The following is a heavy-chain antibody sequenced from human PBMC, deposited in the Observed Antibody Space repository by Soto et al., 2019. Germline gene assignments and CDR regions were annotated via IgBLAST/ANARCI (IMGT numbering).Heavy chain of an antibody. CDR1: GFTFSYYG. J-gene: IGHJ4*02. CDR3: AKDRPGGIVVVVAATDFDY. D-gene: IGHD2-15*01. V-gene: IGHV3-30*18. CDR2: ISNDGSNK. Sequence: QVQLVESGGGVVQPGKSLRLSCAAFGFTFSYYGMHWVRQAPGKGLEWVALISNDGSNKYYADSVKGRFTISRDNSKNTLYLQMNSLRAEDTAVYYCAKDRPGGIVVVVAATDFDYWGQGTLVTVSS.